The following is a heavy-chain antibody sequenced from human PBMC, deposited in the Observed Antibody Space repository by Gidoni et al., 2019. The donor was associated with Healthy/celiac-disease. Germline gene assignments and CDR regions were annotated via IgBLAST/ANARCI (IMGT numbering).Heavy chain of an antibody. Sequence: QVPLLQSGAEVKKPGSSVKVSCKASVGTFSSYAISWVRQAPGQGLEWMGGIIPICGTANDAQKFQGRVTITADESTSTAYMELSSLRSEDTAVYYCASHYGDRYTLFRYWGQGTLVTVSS. V-gene: IGHV1-69*01. CDR1: VGTFSSYA. CDR3: ASHYGDRYTLFRY. CDR2: IIPICGTA. D-gene: IGHD4-17*01. J-gene: IGHJ4*02.